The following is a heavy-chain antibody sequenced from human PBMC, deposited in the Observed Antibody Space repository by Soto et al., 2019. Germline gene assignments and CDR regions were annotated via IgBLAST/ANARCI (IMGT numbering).Heavy chain of an antibody. J-gene: IGHJ4*02. V-gene: IGHV3-30*02. Sequence: GGSLRLSCAASGFSFSDHGMHWVRQAPGKGLEWVAVIWYDGSIENYADSVRGRFTISRDSSKSTLYLQMNSLRAEDTAVYYCAKIVMAPRIAAAGEFDYWGQGTLVTVSS. D-gene: IGHD6-13*01. CDR3: AKIVMAPRIAAAGEFDY. CDR2: IWYDGSIE. CDR1: GFSFSDHG.